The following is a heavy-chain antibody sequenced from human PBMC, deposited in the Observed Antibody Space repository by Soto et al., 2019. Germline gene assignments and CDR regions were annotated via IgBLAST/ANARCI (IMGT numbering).Heavy chain of an antibody. D-gene: IGHD2-15*01. CDR1: GGTFSTYT. J-gene: IGHJ5*02. CDR2: IIPIFGTT. V-gene: IGHV1-69*06. Sequence: QVQLVQSGAEVKKSGSSVKVSCKASGGTFSTYTFSWVRQAPGQGLEWMGRIIPIFGTTYYAQKFQGRVTITADKSTSTVYMELSSLGSDDTAVYFCARGLECRGYCLDKPTWFGPWGQGTLVTVSS. CDR3: ARGLECRGYCLDKPTWFGP.